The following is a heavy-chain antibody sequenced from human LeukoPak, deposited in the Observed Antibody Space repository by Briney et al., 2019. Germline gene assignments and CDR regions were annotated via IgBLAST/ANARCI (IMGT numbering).Heavy chain of an antibody. CDR1: RGSISSYY. D-gene: IGHD6-19*01. CDR2: ISYSGTT. Sequence: SETLSLTCTVSRGSISSYYCSWIRQPPGKGLEWIGHISYSGTTNYNPSLKSRLTISVDTSKNQFSLKLSSVTAADTAVYYCASLYSSALYSLVGWGQGTLVTVSS. J-gene: IGHJ4*02. CDR3: ASLYSSALYSLVG. V-gene: IGHV4-59*08.